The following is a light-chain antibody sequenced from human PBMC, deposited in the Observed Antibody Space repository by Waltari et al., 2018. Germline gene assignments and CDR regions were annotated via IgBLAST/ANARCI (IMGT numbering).Light chain of an antibody. Sequence: DIQMTQSPSTLSASVGVRVTITCRASQNINTWLAWHQQKPGKAPNLLIYKASSLESGVPSRFSGSGSGTEFTLTISSLQPDDFATYYCLQYNGEPRTFGQGTKVEVK. CDR2: KAS. CDR3: LQYNGEPRT. V-gene: IGKV1-5*03. CDR1: QNINTW. J-gene: IGKJ1*01.